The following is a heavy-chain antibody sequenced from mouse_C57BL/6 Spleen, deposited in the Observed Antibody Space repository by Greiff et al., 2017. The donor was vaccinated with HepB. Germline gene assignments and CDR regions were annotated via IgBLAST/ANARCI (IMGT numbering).Heavy chain of an antibody. J-gene: IGHJ2*01. Sequence: EVHLVESGGGLVKPGGSLKLSCAASGFTFSDYGMHWVRQAPEKGLEWVAYISSGSSTIYYADTVKGRFTISRDNAKNTLFLQMTSLRSEDTAMYYCARPGGLRRGGFDYWGQGTTLTVSS. CDR3: ARPGGLRRGGFDY. D-gene: IGHD2-4*01. CDR2: ISSGSSTI. V-gene: IGHV5-17*01. CDR1: GFTFSDYG.